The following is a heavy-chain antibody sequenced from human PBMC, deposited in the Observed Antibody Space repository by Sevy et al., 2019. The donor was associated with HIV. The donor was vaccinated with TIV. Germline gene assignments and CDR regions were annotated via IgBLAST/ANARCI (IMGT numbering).Heavy chain of an antibody. CDR2: IYPSGSDT. CDR1: GYSFTSYW. V-gene: IGHV5-51*01. CDR3: ARRNYYDSSGLFDY. D-gene: IGHD3-22*01. Sequence: GESLKISCKGSGYSFTSYWIGWVRQTPGKGLEWMGIIYPSGSDTRYSPSFQGQVTISADNSVSTAYLQWSSLKASDTAMYYCARRNYYDSSGLFDYWGQGTLVTVSS. J-gene: IGHJ4*02.